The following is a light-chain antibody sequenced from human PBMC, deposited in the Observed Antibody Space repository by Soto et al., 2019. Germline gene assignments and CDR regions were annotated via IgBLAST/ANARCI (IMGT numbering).Light chain of an antibody. J-gene: IGKJ4*01. CDR3: QQYGSYPLT. V-gene: IGKV3-20*01. CDR2: GAS. CDR1: QNVYNNY. Sequence: EIVLTQSPGTLSLSPGERATLSCRASQNVYNNYIAWYQQKPGQAPRTVIYGASIRATGIPDRFSGSGSGTDFPLSISRLEPGDSAVYFCQQYGSYPLTFGGGTKVDIK.